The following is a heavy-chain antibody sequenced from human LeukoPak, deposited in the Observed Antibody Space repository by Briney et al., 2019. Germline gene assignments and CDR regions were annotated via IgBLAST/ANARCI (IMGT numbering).Heavy chain of an antibody. CDR2: ISYDGSNK. V-gene: IGHV3-30*18. CDR1: GFTFSSYG. Sequence: GGSLRLSCAASGFTFSSYGMHWVRQAPGKGLEWVAVISYDGSNKYYADSVKGRFTISRDNSKNTLYLQMNSLRAEDTAVYYCAKSYRYYYYGMDAWGQGTTVTVSS. J-gene: IGHJ6*02. CDR3: AKSYRYYYYGMDA. D-gene: IGHD3-16*02.